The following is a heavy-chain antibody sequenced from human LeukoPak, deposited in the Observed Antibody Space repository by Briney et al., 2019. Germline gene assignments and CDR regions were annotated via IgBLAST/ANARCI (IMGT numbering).Heavy chain of an antibody. V-gene: IGHV3-33*06. CDR1: GFTLSSCG. CDR3: AKDVRNGYNLGADY. D-gene: IGHD5-24*01. Sequence: GGSLRLPCAASGFTLSSCGMHWVRQAPGKGLECMAVIWYDGSKKYYADSVKGRFTISRDNPKHTLYLQMTSLRVEDTAVYYCAKDVRNGYNLGADYWGQGILVTVPS. CDR2: IWYDGSKK. J-gene: IGHJ4*02.